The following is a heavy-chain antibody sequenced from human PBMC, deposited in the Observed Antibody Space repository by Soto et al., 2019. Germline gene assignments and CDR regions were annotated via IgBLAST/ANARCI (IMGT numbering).Heavy chain of an antibody. V-gene: IGHV1-18*01. D-gene: IGHD3-9*01. CDR2: ISAYNGNT. Sequence: QVQLVQSGAEVKKPGASVKVSCKASGYTFTSYGISWVRQAPGQGLEWMGWISAYNGNTNYAQKLQGRVTMTTETSPSSAHLELRSLSSEDTAVYYCARSSYAILSGYYGADFDSWGQGTLVTVSS. CDR1: GYTFTSYG. CDR3: ARSSYAILSGYYGADFDS. J-gene: IGHJ4*02.